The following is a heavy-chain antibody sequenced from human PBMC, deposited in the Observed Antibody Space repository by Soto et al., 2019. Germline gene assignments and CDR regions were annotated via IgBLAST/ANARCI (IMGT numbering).Heavy chain of an antibody. CDR2: IYYNGNT. Sequence: QVQLQESGPGLVKPSETLSLTCSVSGGSISNHYWSWIRQPPGKGLEWIGYIYYNGNTNYNPSLKRRVTTSVDTSRNQISLKLTTVTAADTAVYYCTRANWYSEYWGQGTLVTVSS. V-gene: IGHV4-59*11. J-gene: IGHJ4*02. CDR1: GGSISNHY. CDR3: TRANWYSEY. D-gene: IGHD7-27*01.